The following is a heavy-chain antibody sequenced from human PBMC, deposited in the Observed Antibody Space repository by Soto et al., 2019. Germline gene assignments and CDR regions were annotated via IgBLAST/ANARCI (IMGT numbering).Heavy chain of an antibody. CDR1: GFSLTTSGVG. CDR2: SYWDDDK. CDR3: AHRVLRAVFGLVTTTAIYFDF. Sequence: QITLNESGPTVVKPTETLTLTCTFSGFSLTTSGVGVGWVRQSPGKAPEWLAFSYWDDDKRYSTSLKSRLTITQDTSKNQVVLTMANVDPADTATYYCAHRVLRAVFGLVTTTAIYFDFWGQGTPVVVSS. D-gene: IGHD3-3*01. V-gene: IGHV2-5*02. J-gene: IGHJ4*02.